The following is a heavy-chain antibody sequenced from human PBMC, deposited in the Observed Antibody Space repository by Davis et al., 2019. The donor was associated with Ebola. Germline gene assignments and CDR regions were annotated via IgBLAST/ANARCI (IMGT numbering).Heavy chain of an antibody. D-gene: IGHD4/OR15-4a*01. J-gene: IGHJ2*01. V-gene: IGHV1-8*02. Sequence: ASVKVSCKASGYTFTSYGISWVRQAPGQGLEWMGWMNPDSGNTGYASKFQGRVTMTRNNSITTAYMELSSLTSEDTAVYYCARPIEKRCSPGCFDLWGRGTLVTVSS. CDR3: ARPIEKRCSPGCFDL. CDR1: GYTFTSYG. CDR2: MNPDSGNT.